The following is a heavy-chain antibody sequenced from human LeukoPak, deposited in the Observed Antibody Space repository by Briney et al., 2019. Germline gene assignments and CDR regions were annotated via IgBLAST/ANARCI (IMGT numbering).Heavy chain of an antibody. CDR2: MSNSGDST. CDR3: AKAYSGWYVWGC. J-gene: IGHJ4*02. Sequence: PGGSLRLSCVASGFTFSSYAMNWVRQAPGKGLEWVSGMSNSGDSTRYADSVKGRFTISRDNSKNTLYLQMSSLRADDTAVYYCAKAYSGWYVWGCWGQGTLVTVSS. D-gene: IGHD6-19*01. CDR1: GFTFSSYA. V-gene: IGHV3-23*01.